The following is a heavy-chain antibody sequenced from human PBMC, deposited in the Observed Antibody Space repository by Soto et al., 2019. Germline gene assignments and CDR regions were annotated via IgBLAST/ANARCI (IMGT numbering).Heavy chain of an antibody. CDR1: GFTFSSYA. V-gene: IGHV3-23*01. Sequence: PGGSLRLSCAASGFTFSSYAMSWVRQAPGKGLEWVSAISGSGGSTYYADSVKGRFTISRDNSKNTLYLQMNSLRAEDTAVYYCAKDLRNYDFWIPIIEIWGQGTMVSVSS. J-gene: IGHJ3*02. CDR2: ISGSGGST. D-gene: IGHD3-3*01. CDR3: AKDLRNYDFWIPIIEI.